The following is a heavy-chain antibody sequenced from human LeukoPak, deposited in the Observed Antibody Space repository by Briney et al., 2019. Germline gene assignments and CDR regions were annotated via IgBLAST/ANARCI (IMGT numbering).Heavy chain of an antibody. Sequence: SETLSLTCTVSGGSISSGNYYWSWIRKHAGKGLEWIGYIHHSGSTYYNPSLKSRVIISVDTSKNQFSLKLNSVTAADTAVYYCASYGSGSYRFDPCGQGTLVTVSS. CDR1: GGSISSGNYY. CDR3: ASYGSGSYRFDP. J-gene: IGHJ5*02. CDR2: IHHSGST. V-gene: IGHV4-31*03. D-gene: IGHD3-10*01.